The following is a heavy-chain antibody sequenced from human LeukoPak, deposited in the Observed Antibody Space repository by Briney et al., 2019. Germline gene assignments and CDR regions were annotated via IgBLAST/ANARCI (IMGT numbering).Heavy chain of an antibody. CDR1: GGSISNSY. D-gene: IGHD3-16*01. V-gene: IGHV4-59*08. CDR3: ARQSGGVATKLDY. CDR2: IYDSEGT. J-gene: IGHJ4*02. Sequence: SETLSPTCTVSGGSISNSYWSWIRQPPGKGLEWIGYIYDSEGTNYNPSLKSRVTISADTSKNQFSLKLSSVTAADTAIYYCARQSGGVATKLDYWGQGTLVTVSS.